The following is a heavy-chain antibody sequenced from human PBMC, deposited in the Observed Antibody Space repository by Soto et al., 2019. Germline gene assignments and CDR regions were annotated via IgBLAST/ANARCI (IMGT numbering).Heavy chain of an antibody. J-gene: IGHJ6*02. CDR2: IIPIFGTA. Sequence: ASVKVSCKASGGTFSSYAISWVRQAPGQGLEWMGGIIPIFGTANYAQKFQGRVTITADKSTSTAYMELSSLRSEDTAVYYCARTTRAAWIHYYYGMDVWGQGTTVTVSS. CDR1: GGTFSSYA. CDR3: ARTTRAAWIHYYYGMDV. V-gene: IGHV1-69*06. D-gene: IGHD4-17*01.